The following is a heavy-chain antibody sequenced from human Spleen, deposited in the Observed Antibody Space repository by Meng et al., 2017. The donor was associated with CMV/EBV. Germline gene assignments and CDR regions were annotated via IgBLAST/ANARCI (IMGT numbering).Heavy chain of an antibody. J-gene: IGHJ3*02. CDR3: VKTLKNWGLDDAFDI. V-gene: IGHV3-30*02. CDR1: GFRFIACG. Sequence: GESLKISCAASGFRFIACGMHWVRQAPGKGLEWVTFIRYDGRNKYYADSVKGRFTVSRDNSKNTLYLQMNSLRADDTAVYYCVKTLKNWGLDDAFDIWGQGTMVTVSS. CDR2: IRYDGRNK. D-gene: IGHD7-27*01.